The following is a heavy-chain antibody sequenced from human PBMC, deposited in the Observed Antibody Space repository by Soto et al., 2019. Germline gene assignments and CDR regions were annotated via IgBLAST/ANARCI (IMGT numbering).Heavy chain of an antibody. J-gene: IGHJ4*02. CDR2: ISVYNGNT. CDR1: DYTFTSYG. V-gene: IGHV1-18*01. CDR3: ARSGSSWNLRQFDY. D-gene: IGHD6-13*01. Sequence: AAVKVSCKASDYTFTSYGIIWVRQAPGQGLEWIGWISVYNGNTNYAQKFRGRVTMTTDISTTTAYMEMRSLRSDDTAVYYCARSGSSWNLRQFDYWGQGTLVTVSS.